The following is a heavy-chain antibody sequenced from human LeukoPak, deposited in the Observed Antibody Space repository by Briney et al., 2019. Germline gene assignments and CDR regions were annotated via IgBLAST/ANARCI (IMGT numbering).Heavy chain of an antibody. D-gene: IGHD2-15*01. CDR2: INHSGST. CDR3: ARSARYCSGGSCYSVHGGPYYYHGMDV. J-gene: IGHJ6*02. Sequence: SETLSLTCAVYGGSFSGYYWSWIRQPPGKGLEWIGEINHSGSTNYNPSLKSRVTISVDTSKNQFSLKLSSVTAADTAVYYCARSARYCSGGSCYSVHGGPYYYHGMDVWGQGITVTVSS. CDR1: GGSFSGYY. V-gene: IGHV4-34*01.